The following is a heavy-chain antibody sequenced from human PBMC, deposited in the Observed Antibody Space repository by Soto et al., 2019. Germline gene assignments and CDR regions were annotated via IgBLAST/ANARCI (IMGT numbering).Heavy chain of an antibody. D-gene: IGHD2-15*01. CDR2: ISSSGSTI. Sequence: QVQLVESGGGLVKPGGSLRLSCAASGFTFSDYYMSWIRQAPGKGLEWVSYISSSGSTIYYADSVKGRFTISRDNAKNSLYLQMNSLRAEDTAVYYCARDDCSGGSCYSDVGGYYYYYGMDVWDQGTTVTVSS. V-gene: IGHV3-11*01. J-gene: IGHJ6*02. CDR3: ARDDCSGGSCYSDVGGYYYYYGMDV. CDR1: GFTFSDYY.